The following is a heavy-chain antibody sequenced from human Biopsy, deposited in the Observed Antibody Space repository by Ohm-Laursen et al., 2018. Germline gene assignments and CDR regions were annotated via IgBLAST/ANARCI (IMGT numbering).Heavy chain of an antibody. D-gene: IGHD3-22*01. CDR3: GRREVVITHDAFDT. Sequence: SETLSLTCAVYNVSFSSFYWSWIRQPPGKALEWIGDVYYSGSTNRNPSLKSRVTILVDTSKNQFSLKLNSVTAADTAVYYCGRREVVITHDAFDTWGQGTMVTVS. CDR1: NVSFSSFY. V-gene: IGHV4-59*08. J-gene: IGHJ3*02. CDR2: VYYSGST.